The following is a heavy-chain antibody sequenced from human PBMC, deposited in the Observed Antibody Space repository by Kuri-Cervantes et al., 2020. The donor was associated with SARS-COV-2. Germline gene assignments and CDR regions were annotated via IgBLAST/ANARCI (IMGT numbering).Heavy chain of an antibody. CDR3: AKWSSSGWYSDAFDI. J-gene: IGHJ3*02. CDR1: GFTFTNAW. D-gene: IGHD6-19*01. CDR2: IKSKTDGGTI. Sequence: GGSLRLSCAASGFTFTNAWMSWVRQAPGKGLEWVGRIKSKTDGGTIDYAAPVKGRFTISRDDSKNTLYLQMNSLRAEDTAVYYCAKWSSSGWYSDAFDIWGQGTMVTVSS. V-gene: IGHV3-15*01.